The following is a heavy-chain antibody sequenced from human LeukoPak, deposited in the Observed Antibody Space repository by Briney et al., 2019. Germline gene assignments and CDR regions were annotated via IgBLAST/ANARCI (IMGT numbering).Heavy chain of an antibody. V-gene: IGHV4-30-4*08. CDR1: GGSISSGDYY. J-gene: IGHJ3*02. Sequence: SQTLSLTCTVYGGSISSGDYYWSWIRQPPGKGLEWIGYIYYSGSTYYNSSLRSRVTISVDTSKNQFSLKLSSVTAADTAVYYCARANWGGDAFDIWGQGTMVTVSS. CDR2: IYYSGST. D-gene: IGHD7-27*01. CDR3: ARANWGGDAFDI.